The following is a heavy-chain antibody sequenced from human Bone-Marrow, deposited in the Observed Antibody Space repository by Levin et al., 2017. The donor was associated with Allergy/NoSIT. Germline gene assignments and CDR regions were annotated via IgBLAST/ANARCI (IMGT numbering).Heavy chain of an antibody. CDR1: GYSISGNTYY. D-gene: IGHD3-9*01. J-gene: IGHJ4*02. Sequence: KSSETLSLTCTVSGYSISGNTYYWGWIRQPPGKGLEWIGSINHSGSTYYNPSLQSRVTISVDTSKNQFSLKLTSVTAADTAVYYCARAGRYDYWSQGTLVTVSS. V-gene: IGHV4-39*07. CDR3: ARAGRYDY. CDR2: INHSGST.